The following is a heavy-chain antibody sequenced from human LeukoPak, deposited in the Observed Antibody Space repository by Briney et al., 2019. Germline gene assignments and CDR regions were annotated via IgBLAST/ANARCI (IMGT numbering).Heavy chain of an antibody. J-gene: IGHJ3*01. D-gene: IGHD3-10*01. V-gene: IGHV1-18*01. Sequence: ASVKVSCKASGYTFTNYGISWVRQAPGQGLEWMGWISAYNGNTNYAQKLQGRVTMTTDTSTSTVYMELRSLRSDDTAVYFCARASGDRIHDAFDVWGQGTMVTVSS. CDR3: ARASGDRIHDAFDV. CDR2: ISAYNGNT. CDR1: GYTFTNYG.